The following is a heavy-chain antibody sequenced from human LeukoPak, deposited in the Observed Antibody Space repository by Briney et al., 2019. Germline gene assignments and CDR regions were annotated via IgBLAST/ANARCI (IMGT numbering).Heavy chain of an antibody. D-gene: IGHD1-26*01. J-gene: IGHJ4*02. Sequence: AGGSLRLSCVASGFTFRSHWMHWVRQAPGKGLVWVSRISADGSSTSYADSVKGRFTITRDNAKNTLYLQMNSLRAEDTAVYYCASESGSYLNPIFDYWGQGTLVTVSS. CDR3: ASESGSYLNPIFDY. V-gene: IGHV3-74*01. CDR2: ISADGSST. CDR1: GFTFRSHW.